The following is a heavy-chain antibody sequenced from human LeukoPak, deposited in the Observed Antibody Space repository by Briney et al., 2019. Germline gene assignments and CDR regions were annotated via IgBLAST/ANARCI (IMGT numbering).Heavy chain of an antibody. Sequence: SETLSLTCTVSGRSISSYYWRWIREPPGKGLEWVGYIHYSGSPNYNASLKSRCPISLEKPQNQFSLKLSAVTPADTAVVYWWRVAGSGGYYYYYMHVWGKGPT. J-gene: IGHJ6*03. CDR2: IHYSGSP. V-gene: IGHV4-59*01. CDR1: GRSISSYY. CDR3: WRVAGSGGYYYYYMHV. D-gene: IGHD6-19*01.